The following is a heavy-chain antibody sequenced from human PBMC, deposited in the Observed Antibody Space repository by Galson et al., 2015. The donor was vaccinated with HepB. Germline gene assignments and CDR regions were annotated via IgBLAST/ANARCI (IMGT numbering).Heavy chain of an antibody. CDR2: ISSSSSTM. Sequence: SLRLSCAASGFTFSSYSMNWVRQAPGKGLEWVSYISSSSSTMYYADSVKGRFTISRDNAKNSLYLQMNSLRDEDTAVYYCAREAAAAGKRGFSDYWGQGTLVTVSS. V-gene: IGHV3-48*02. CDR1: GFTFSSYS. J-gene: IGHJ4*02. D-gene: IGHD6-13*01. CDR3: AREAAAAGKRGFSDY.